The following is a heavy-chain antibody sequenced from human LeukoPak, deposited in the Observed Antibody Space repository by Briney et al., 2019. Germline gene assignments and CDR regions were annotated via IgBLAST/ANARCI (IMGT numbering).Heavy chain of an antibody. V-gene: IGHV6-1*01. CDR3: ARAVGFDNGMDV. J-gene: IGHJ6*02. CDR1: GDXVSSNRAA. D-gene: IGHD2-15*01. CDR2: TYYRSKWYT. Sequence: SQTLSLTCAISGDXVSSNRAAWNWIRQSPSRGLQWLGRTYYRSKWYTEYTLSVKSRISIKPDTSKNQFSLQLNSVTPEDTAVYYCARAVGFDNGMDVWGQGTTVTVSS.